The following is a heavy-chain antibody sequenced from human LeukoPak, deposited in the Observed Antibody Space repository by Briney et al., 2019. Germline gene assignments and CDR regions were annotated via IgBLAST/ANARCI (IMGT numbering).Heavy chain of an antibody. D-gene: IGHD3-9*01. CDR1: GYTFTSYG. Sequence: ASVKVSCKASGYTFTSYGISWVRQAPGQGLEWMGWISAYNGNTNYAQKLQGRVTMTTDTSTSTAYMELRSLRSDDTAVYYCARERYDILTGYSFDYWGQGTLVTVSS. J-gene: IGHJ4*02. CDR3: ARERYDILTGYSFDY. CDR2: ISAYNGNT. V-gene: IGHV1-18*01.